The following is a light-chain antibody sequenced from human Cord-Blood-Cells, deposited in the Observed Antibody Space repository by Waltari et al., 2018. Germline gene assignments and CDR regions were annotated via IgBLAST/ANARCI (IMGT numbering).Light chain of an antibody. CDR1: QSISSY. CDR2: ASS. Sequence: DIQMTPSPSSLSASVGDTVTLTCRASQSISSYINWYQQEPGKAPKLLTYASSSLQSWVPSRFSGSGSGTDFTLTISSLQPEDFATYYCQQSYSAPWTFGQETKVEIK. J-gene: IGKJ1*01. CDR3: QQSYSAPWT. V-gene: IGKV1-39*01.